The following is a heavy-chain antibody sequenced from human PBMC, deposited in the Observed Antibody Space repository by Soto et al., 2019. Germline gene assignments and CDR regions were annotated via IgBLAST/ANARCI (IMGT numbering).Heavy chain of an antibody. D-gene: IGHD4-17*01. J-gene: IGHJ4*02. CDR3: ARDTDDYGGSYDS. Sequence: AVKGSFKASGCTFSSYAISWVRQAPGQVLDCIGGIIPIFGTANYAQNFQGRVTITADESTSTAYMELSSLRSEDTAVYYCARDTDDYGGSYDSWGEATLVNVSS. CDR1: GCTFSSYA. V-gene: IGHV1-69*13. CDR2: IIPIFGTA.